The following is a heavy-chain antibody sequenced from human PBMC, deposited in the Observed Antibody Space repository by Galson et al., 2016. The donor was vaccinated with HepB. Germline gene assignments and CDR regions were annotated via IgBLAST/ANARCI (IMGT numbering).Heavy chain of an antibody. CDR3: ARAEPYYYAMDA. Sequence: SLRLSCAASGFTFSNYGMHWVRQTPGKGLEWVAIIWYDENKKFYTDSVKGRFTISRDNSKNTLYLQMNSLRDEDTAVYYSARAEPYYYAMDAWGKGTTVTVSS. CDR2: IWYDENKK. V-gene: IGHV3-33*01. CDR1: GFTFSNYG. J-gene: IGHJ6*04.